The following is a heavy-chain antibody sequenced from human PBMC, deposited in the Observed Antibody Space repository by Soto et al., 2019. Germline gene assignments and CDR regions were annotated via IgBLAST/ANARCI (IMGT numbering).Heavy chain of an antibody. V-gene: IGHV1-46*01. CDR1: GYTFTSYY. J-gene: IGHJ5*02. D-gene: IGHD3-10*01. CDR2: INPSGGST. Sequence: GASVKVSCKASGYTFTSYYMHWVRQAPGQGLEWMGIINPSGGSTSYAQKFQGRVTMTRDTSTSTVYMELSSLRSEDTAVYYCALLLWFGEGRAVPQENWFDPWGQGTLVTVSS. CDR3: ALLLWFGEGRAVPQENWFDP.